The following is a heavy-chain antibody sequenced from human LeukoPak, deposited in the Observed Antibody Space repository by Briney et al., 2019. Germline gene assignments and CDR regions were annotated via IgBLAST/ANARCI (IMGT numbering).Heavy chain of an antibody. CDR1: GFTFSSYW. CDR2: INSDGSST. D-gene: IGHD2/OR15-2a*01. Sequence: PGGSLRLSCAASGFTFSSYWMHWVRQAPGKGLVWVSRINSDGSSTSYADSVKGRFTISRDNAKNTLYLQMNSLRAEDTAVYYCARVFRIFNALKYWGQGTLSPSPQ. J-gene: IGHJ4*02. V-gene: IGHV3-74*01. CDR3: ARVFRIFNALKY.